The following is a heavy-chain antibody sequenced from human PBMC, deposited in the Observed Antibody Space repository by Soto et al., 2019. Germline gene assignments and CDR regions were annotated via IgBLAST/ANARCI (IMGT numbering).Heavy chain of an antibody. J-gene: IGHJ6*02. V-gene: IGHV4-34*01. D-gene: IGHD3-3*01. CDR1: GGSFSGYY. CDR3: ARGDTIFPYYYYYGMDV. CDR2: INHSGST. Sequence: QVQLQQWGAGLLKPSETLSLTCAVYGGSFSGYYWSWIRQPPGKGLEWIGEINHSGSTNYNPSLQSRVTISVDTSKNQFSLKLSSVTAADTAVYYCARGDTIFPYYYYYGMDVWGQGTTVTVSS.